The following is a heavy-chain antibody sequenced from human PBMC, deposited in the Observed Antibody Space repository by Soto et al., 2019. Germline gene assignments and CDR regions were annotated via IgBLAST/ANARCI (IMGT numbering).Heavy chain of an antibody. CDR2: IYWGDDK. D-gene: IGHD3-10*01. CDR1: GFSLITSGLG. J-gene: IGHJ5*02. CDR3: AAHVSGTYDNPMYSWLDP. V-gene: IGHV2-5*02. Sequence: SGPTLVNPPQTLRLTCTFSGFSLITSGLGVGWIRQPPGKALEWLALIYWGDDKRYSPSLKSRLSITKDTSKNQVVLTMPNMDPEDTATYYCAAHVSGTYDNPMYSWLDPWGPGTWITVSS.